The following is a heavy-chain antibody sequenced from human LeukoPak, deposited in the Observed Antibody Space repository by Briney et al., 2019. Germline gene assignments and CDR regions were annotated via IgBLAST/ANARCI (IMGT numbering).Heavy chain of an antibody. Sequence: SQTLSLTCAISGDSVSSNSAAWNWIRQSPSRGLEWLGRTYYRSKWYNDYAVSVKSRITINPDTSKNQFSLQLNSVTPEDTAVYYCAREKQRLPLASSGSYVNWFDPWGQGTLVTVSS. V-gene: IGHV6-1*01. CDR1: GDSVSSNSAA. CDR2: TYYRSKWYN. CDR3: AREKQRLPLASSGSYVNWFDP. D-gene: IGHD1-26*01. J-gene: IGHJ5*02.